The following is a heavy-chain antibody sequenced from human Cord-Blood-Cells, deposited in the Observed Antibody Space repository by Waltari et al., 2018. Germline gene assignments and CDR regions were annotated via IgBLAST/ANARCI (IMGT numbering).Heavy chain of an antibody. J-gene: IGHJ6*02. CDR2: ISHYNGNT. CDR3: ARDGRYSSGWNRVDV. Sequence: VLLVLERAEVKKTGASVMGACKATGYPCSSHASRWIREVRGQGLEWMGWISHYNGNTNDAQKLQGRVTMTTDTSTSTAYMELRSLRSDDTAVYYCARDGRYSSGWNRVDVWGQGTTVTVSS. CDR1: GYPCSSHA. V-gene: IGHV1-18*01. D-gene: IGHD6-19*01.